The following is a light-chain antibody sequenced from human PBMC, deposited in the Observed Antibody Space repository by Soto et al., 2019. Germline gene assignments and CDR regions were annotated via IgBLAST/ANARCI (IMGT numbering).Light chain of an antibody. CDR3: QQYNNWPPWT. J-gene: IGKJ1*01. CDR2: DAS. CDR1: QSINDY. V-gene: IGKV3-11*01. Sequence: EIVSTQSPATLSLSPGERATLSFRASQSINDYLGWYQQKPGQAPRLLISDASNRATGIPARFSGSGSGTEFTLTISSLQSEDFAVYYCQQYNNWPPWTFGQGTKVDIK.